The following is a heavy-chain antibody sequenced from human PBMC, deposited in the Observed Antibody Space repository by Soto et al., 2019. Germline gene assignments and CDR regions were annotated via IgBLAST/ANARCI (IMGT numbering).Heavy chain of an antibody. CDR3: ARSKSGIPVTGTYDY. CDR1: GGSITSDY. CDR2: FYDSVSP. J-gene: IGHJ4*02. V-gene: IGHV4-59*01. D-gene: IGHD6-19*01. Sequence: SETLSLTCTVSGGSITSDYWSWIRQPPGKGLEWIAYFYDSVSPNYNPSLRSRVTISVDTSKNQFSLRLSSVTAADTAVYYCARSKSGIPVTGTYDYWGQGALVTVSS.